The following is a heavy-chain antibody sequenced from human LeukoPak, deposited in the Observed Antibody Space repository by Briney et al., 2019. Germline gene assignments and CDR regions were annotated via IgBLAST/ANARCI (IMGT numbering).Heavy chain of an antibody. CDR1: GFSFSPYW. V-gene: IGHV3-7*01. CDR2: INPDGSGA. Sequence: GGSLRLSCAASGFSFSPYWMSWVRQGPGKGLDWVASINPDGSGASYVDSMKGRFIISRDNAQNSLYLQMNSQSAEDTAVYYCARLFGGVTTFDYWGQGILVTVSS. J-gene: IGHJ4*02. CDR3: ARLFGGVTTFDY. D-gene: IGHD4-17*01.